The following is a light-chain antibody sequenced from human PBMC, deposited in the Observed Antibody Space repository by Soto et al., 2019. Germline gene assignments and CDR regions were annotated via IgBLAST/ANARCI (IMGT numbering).Light chain of an antibody. V-gene: IGKV1-9*01. CDR3: QEHNNCLT. CDR2: DAS. J-gene: IGKJ3*01. CDR1: QTVSSY. Sequence: DIQLTQSPSFLSASVGDRVTITCRASQTVSSYLVWYQQKPGKAPKDLITDASTLQSGVPSRFSRSGFGTAFTLTIRGLQPEDVATYYCQEHNNCLTLGPGTKVNI.